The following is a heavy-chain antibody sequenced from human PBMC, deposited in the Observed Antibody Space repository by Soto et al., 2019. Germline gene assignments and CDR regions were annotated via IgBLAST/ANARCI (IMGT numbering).Heavy chain of an antibody. D-gene: IGHD3-10*01. V-gene: IGHV5-51*01. J-gene: IGHJ6*02. Sequence: QKISSRGSGYSFIGFGIGWVSQMPGKGLEWMGIIYPADSDTRYSPSFQGQVTISADKSISTAYLQWSSLKASDTAMYYCARHGKVSGSLLDYYYYGMDVWGQGTTVTV. CDR2: IYPADSDT. CDR3: ARHGKVSGSLLDYYYYGMDV. CDR1: GYSFIGFG.